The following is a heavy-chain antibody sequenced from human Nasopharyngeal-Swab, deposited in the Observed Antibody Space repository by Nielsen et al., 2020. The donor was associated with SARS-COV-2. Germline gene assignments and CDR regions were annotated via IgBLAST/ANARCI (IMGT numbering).Heavy chain of an antibody. D-gene: IGHD5-18*01. Sequence: WVRQAPGQRLEWMGWISAYNGNTNYAQKLQGRVTMTTDTSTSTAYMELRSLRSDDTAVYYCARGEKGYSYGYYWYFDLWGRGTPVTVSS. J-gene: IGHJ2*01. V-gene: IGHV1-18*01. CDR2: ISAYNGNT. CDR3: ARGEKGYSYGYYWYFDL.